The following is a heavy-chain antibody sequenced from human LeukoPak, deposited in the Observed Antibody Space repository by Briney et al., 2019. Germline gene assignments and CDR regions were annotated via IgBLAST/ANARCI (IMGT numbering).Heavy chain of an antibody. D-gene: IGHD3-10*01. CDR1: GFTFRDYY. Sequence: PGGSRRLSCAASGFTFRDYYMAWIRQAPGKGLEWISYMSNSGNTIYYADSVKGRFTISRDNTKNSLFLQMDNLGAGDTAVYYCARVHSSYGQDAFDIWGQGTMLIVSS. J-gene: IGHJ3*02. CDR2: MSNSGNTI. CDR3: ARVHSSYGQDAFDI. V-gene: IGHV3-11*01.